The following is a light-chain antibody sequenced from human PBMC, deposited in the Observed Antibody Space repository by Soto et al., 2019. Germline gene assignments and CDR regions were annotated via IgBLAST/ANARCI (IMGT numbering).Light chain of an antibody. V-gene: IGKV1-39*01. CDR1: QSISSY. CDR3: QQGYSTPVA. J-gene: IGKJ1*01. Sequence: DIQMTQSPSSLSASVGDRVTITCRASQSISSYLNWYQQKPGKAPKLLIYAASSLQSGVPSRFSGSGSGTDFTLTISSLQPEDFATYYCQQGYSTPVALGQGTKVDIK. CDR2: AAS.